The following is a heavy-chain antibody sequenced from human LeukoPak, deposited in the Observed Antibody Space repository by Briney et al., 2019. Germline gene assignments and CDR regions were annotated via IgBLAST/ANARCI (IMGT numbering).Heavy chain of an antibody. J-gene: IGHJ5*02. Sequence: SETLSLTCTVSGGSISSYYWSWIRQPPGKGLEWIGYIYYSGSTNYNPSLKSRVTISVDTSKNQFSLKLSSVTAADTAVYYCARGGWFGELLSPFDPWGQGTLVTVSS. D-gene: IGHD3-10*01. CDR3: ARGGWFGELLSPFDP. V-gene: IGHV4-59*01. CDR2: IYYSGST. CDR1: GGSISSYY.